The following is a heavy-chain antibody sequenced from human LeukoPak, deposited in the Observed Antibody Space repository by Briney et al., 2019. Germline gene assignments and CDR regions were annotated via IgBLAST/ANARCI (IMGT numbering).Heavy chain of an antibody. Sequence: SETLSLTCAVYDGSFSGYYWSWIRQPPGKGLEWIGEINHSGSTNYTPSLKSRVTVSVDTTKNQFSLKLSSVTAADTAVYYCARGPGITAAGNFDYWGQGTLGTVSS. CDR2: INHSGST. J-gene: IGHJ4*02. CDR3: ARGPGITAAGNFDY. CDR1: DGSFSGYY. V-gene: IGHV4-34*01. D-gene: IGHD6-13*01.